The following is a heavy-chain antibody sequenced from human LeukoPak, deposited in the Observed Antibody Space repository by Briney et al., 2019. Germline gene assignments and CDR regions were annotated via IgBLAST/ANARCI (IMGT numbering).Heavy chain of an antibody. CDR2: ISSGSSYI. V-gene: IGHV3-21*01. Sequence: PGGSLRLSCAASGFTFSSYSMNWVRQAPGKGLEWVSSISSGSSYIYYADSAKGRFTISRDNAKNSLYLQMNSLRVEDTAVYYCARGEGAYCGGDCYMGNYYYMDVWGKGTTVTVSS. CDR1: GFTFSSYS. CDR3: ARGEGAYCGGDCYMGNYYYMDV. D-gene: IGHD2-21*01. J-gene: IGHJ6*03.